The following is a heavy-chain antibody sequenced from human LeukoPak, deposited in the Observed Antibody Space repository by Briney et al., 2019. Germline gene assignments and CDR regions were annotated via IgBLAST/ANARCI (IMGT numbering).Heavy chain of an antibody. J-gene: IGHJ4*02. D-gene: IGHD6-13*01. V-gene: IGHV3-33*01. CDR3: ATSSSSWYYFNY. Sequence: GGSLRLSCAASGFTFSSYGMHWVRQAPGKGLEWVAVIWYDGSNKYYADSVKGRFTISRDNSKNTLYLQMNSLRAEDTAVYYCATSSSSWYYFNYWGQGTLVTVSS. CDR1: GFTFSSYG. CDR2: IWYDGSNK.